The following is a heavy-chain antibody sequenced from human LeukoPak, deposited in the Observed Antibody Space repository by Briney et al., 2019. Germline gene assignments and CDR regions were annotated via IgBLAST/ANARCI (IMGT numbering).Heavy chain of an antibody. J-gene: IGHJ4*02. CDR3: AKADDSSGYYYVPFDY. Sequence: GGSLRLSCAASGFTFSSYAMSWVRQAPGKGLEWVSAISGSGGSTYYADSVKGRFTISRDNSKNTLYLQMNSLRAGDTAVYYCAKADDSSGYYYVPFDYWGQGTLVTVSS. CDR1: GFTFSSYA. D-gene: IGHD3-22*01. CDR2: ISGSGGST. V-gene: IGHV3-23*01.